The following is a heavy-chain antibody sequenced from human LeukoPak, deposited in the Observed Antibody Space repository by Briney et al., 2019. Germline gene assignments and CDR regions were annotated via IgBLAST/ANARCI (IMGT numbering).Heavy chain of an antibody. D-gene: IGHD2-15*01. Sequence: SETLSLTCTVSGGSISSSSYYWGWIRQPPGKGLEWIGSIYYSESTYYNPSLKSRVTISVDTSKNQFSLKLSSVTAADTAVYYCARDGVPDCSGGSCPTSLDYWGQGTLVTVSS. V-gene: IGHV4-39*07. CDR1: GGSISSSSYY. CDR3: ARDGVPDCSGGSCPTSLDY. J-gene: IGHJ4*02. CDR2: IYYSEST.